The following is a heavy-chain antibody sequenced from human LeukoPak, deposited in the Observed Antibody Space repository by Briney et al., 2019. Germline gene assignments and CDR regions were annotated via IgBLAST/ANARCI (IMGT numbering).Heavy chain of an antibody. CDR3: SSFDY. D-gene: IGHD6-19*01. V-gene: IGHV3-64D*06. CDR2: IRSNGGST. J-gene: IGHJ4*02. CDR1: GFIFSSYA. Sequence: GGSLRLSCAASGFIFSSYAMSWVRQAPGKGLEDVSAIRSNGGSTYYADSVKDRFTISRDNSKNTLYLQMSSLRTEDTAVYYCSSFDYWGQGTLVTVSS.